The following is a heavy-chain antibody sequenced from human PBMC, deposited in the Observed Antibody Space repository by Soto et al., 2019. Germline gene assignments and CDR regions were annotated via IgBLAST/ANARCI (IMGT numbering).Heavy chain of an antibody. J-gene: IGHJ6*02. V-gene: IGHV4-39*01. CDR2: IYYSGST. CDR1: GGPISSSSYY. Sequence: LSETLSLTCTVSGGPISSSSYYWGWIRQPPGKGLEWIGSIYYSGSTYYNPSLKSRVTISVDTSKNQFSLKLSSVTAADTAVYYCARVTGTHYYYYYGMDVWGQGTTVTVSS. CDR3: ARVTGTHYYYYYGMDV. D-gene: IGHD1-7*01.